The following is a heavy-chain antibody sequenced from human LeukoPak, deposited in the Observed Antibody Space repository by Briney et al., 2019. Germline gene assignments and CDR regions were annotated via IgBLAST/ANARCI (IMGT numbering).Heavy chain of an antibody. V-gene: IGHV4-4*07. D-gene: IGHD3-3*01. CDR3: ARVSRITIFGPVPPGDYYYYMDV. CDR1: GGSISSYY. J-gene: IGHJ6*03. CDR2: IYTSGST. Sequence: SETLSLTCTVSGGSISSYYWSWIRQPAGKGLEWIGRIYTSGSTNYNPSLKSRVTMSVDTSKNQFSLKLSSVTAADTAVYYCARVSRITIFGPVPPGDYYYYMDVWGKGTTVTVSS.